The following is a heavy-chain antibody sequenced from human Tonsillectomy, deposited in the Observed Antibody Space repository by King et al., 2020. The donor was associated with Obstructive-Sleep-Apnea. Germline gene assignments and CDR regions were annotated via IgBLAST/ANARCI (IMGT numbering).Heavy chain of an antibody. CDR2: IDPSDSYT. CDR3: TRGVWDCVWGTYRFED. D-gene: IGHD3-16*02. Sequence: QLVQSGAEVRKPGASLRISCEASGYIFPKYWISWVRQMPGQGLEWMGRIDPSDSYTHYSPSFQGHVTFSVDKSSRTAYLQWSSLKASDTAMYYCTRGVWDCVWGTYRFEDWGQGTRVTVSS. J-gene: IGHJ4*02. V-gene: IGHV5-10-1*01. CDR1: GYIFPKYW.